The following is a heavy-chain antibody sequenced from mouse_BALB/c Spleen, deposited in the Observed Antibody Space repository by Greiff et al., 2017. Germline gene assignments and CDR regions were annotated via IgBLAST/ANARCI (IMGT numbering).Heavy chain of an antibody. CDR3: TRRGYYRYDSAWFAY. D-gene: IGHD2-14*01. CDR2: IYPSDSYT. Sequence: QVQLKQPGAELVRPGASVKLSCKASGYTFTSYWINWVKQRPGQGLEWIGNIYPSDSYTNYNQKFKDKATLTVDKSSSTAYMQLSSPTSEDSAVYYCTRRGYYRYDSAWFAYWGQGTLVTVSA. J-gene: IGHJ3*01. V-gene: IGHV1-69*02. CDR1: GYTFTSYW.